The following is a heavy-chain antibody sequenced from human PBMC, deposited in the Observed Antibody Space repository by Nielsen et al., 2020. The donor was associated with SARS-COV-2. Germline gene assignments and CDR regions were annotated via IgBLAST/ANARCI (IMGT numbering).Heavy chain of an antibody. CDR1: GYSFTTYW. CDR3: ANDYYGSGGDAFDI. CDR2: IDPTDSYT. Sequence: GESLKISCQGSGYSFTTYWISWVRQMPGKGLEWMGRIDPTDSYTNYSPSFQGHVTISVDKSISTAYLQWSSLKASDTAMYYCANDYYGSGGDAFDIWGQGTMVTVSS. D-gene: IGHD3-10*01. V-gene: IGHV5-10-1*01. J-gene: IGHJ3*02.